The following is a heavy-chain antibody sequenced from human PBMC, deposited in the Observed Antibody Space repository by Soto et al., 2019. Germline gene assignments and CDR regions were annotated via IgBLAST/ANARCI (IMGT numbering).Heavy chain of an antibody. J-gene: IGHJ4*02. CDR2: IYYSGST. CDR3: AAYDSRIDY. D-gene: IGHD3-22*01. CDR1: GGSISGYY. V-gene: IGHV4-59*01. Sequence: SETLSLTCTVSGGSISGYYGSWIRQPPGKGLEWIGYIYYSGSTNYNPSLKSRVTISVDTSKNQFSLKLSSVTAADTAVYYCAAYDSRIDYWGQGTLVTVS.